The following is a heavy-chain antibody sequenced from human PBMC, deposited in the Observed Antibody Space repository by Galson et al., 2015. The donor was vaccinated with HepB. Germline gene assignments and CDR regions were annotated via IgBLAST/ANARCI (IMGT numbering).Heavy chain of an antibody. D-gene: IGHD3-22*01. J-gene: IGHJ4*02. Sequence: SLRLSCAASGFTFGRYCMAWVRQAPGKGLEWVSNISGGGGSIYYTDSVKGRFTISRDNSKNTLYLQMNSLRAEDTAVYYCAKGSYYYDSGTDYARFDYWGQVSLVSVS. V-gene: IGHV3-23*01. CDR1: GFTFGRYC. CDR2: ISGGGGSI. CDR3: AKGSYYYDSGTDYARFDY.